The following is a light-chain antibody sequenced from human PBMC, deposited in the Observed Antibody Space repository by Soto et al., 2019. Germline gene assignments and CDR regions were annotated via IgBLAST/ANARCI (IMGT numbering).Light chain of an antibody. CDR1: SSNIGAGYD. CDR3: QSYDSSLSGWV. J-gene: IGLJ3*02. V-gene: IGLV1-40*01. Sequence: SVLTQPPSVSGAPGQRVTISCTGSSSNIGAGYDVHWYQQLPGTAPKLLISGNSNRPSGVPDRFSGSKSGTSASLALTGLQAEDESDYYCQSYDSSLSGWVFGGGTKLTVL. CDR2: GNS.